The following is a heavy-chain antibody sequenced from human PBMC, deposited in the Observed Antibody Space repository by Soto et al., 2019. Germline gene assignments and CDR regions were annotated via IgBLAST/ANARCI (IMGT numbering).Heavy chain of an antibody. Sequence: EVQLVESGGGWIQPGRSLKVTCAASGFSFDNVAMHRVRQAPGKGLEWVAGISWSSHETGYADSVKGRFTISRDNAKNSLYLQMTSLRAEDTALYYCAKGWTFISADGFDFWGQGTMVTVSS. CDR2: ISWSSHET. CDR1: GFSFDNVA. CDR3: AKGWTFISADGFDF. V-gene: IGHV3-9*01. J-gene: IGHJ3*01. D-gene: IGHD3-10*01.